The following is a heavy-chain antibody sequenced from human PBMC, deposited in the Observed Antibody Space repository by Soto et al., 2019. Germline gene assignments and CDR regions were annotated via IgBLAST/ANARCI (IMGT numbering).Heavy chain of an antibody. CDR2: ISYDGSNK. V-gene: IGHV3-30-3*01. J-gene: IGHJ4*02. D-gene: IGHD5-12*01. CDR3: ATDRGYSGYHYYFDD. CDR1: GFNFDDYA. Sequence: GGSLRLSCATSGFNFDDYAMHWVRQAPGKGLEWVAVISYDGSNKYYADSVKGRFTISRDNSKNTLYLQMNNLGAEDTAVYYCATDRGYSGYHYYFDDWGQGAQVTVSS.